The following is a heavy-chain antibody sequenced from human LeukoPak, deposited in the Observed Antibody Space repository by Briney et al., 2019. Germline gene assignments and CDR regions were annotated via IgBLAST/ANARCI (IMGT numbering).Heavy chain of an antibody. Sequence: GGTLRLSCAASGLTFSSYWMHWVRQAPGKGLVWVSRINSDGSTTTYADSVKGRFTISRNNAKNTLYLQMNSLRAEDTAVYYCARDRRLWNMDVWGTGTTVTISS. V-gene: IGHV3-74*01. CDR1: GLTFSSYW. D-gene: IGHD4/OR15-4a*01. CDR2: INSDGSTT. J-gene: IGHJ6*03. CDR3: ARDRRLWNMDV.